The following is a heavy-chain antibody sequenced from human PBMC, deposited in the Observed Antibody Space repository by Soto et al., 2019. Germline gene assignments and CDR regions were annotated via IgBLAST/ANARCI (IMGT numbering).Heavy chain of an antibody. CDR2: IYGGGTT. CDR3: VQTTGWPGFDF. D-gene: IGHD6-19*01. J-gene: IGHJ4*02. CDR1: GFAVSSKY. Sequence: EVQLVESGGGLIQPGGSLRLSCAASGFAVSSKYMTWVRQAPGKGLEWVSVIYGGGTTYYADSVKGRFTISRDTSKXTLYLQMNSLRAKDTAVYYCVQTTGWPGFDFWGQGTLVTVSS. V-gene: IGHV3-53*01.